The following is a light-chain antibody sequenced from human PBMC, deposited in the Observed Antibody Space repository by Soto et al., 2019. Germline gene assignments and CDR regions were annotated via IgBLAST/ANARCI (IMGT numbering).Light chain of an antibody. Sequence: QSVLTQPASVSGSPGQSITISCTGTSSDVGGYNYVSWYQQHPGKAPKFMIYDVSNRPSGVSNRFSGSKSGNTASLTISGLQAEDEADYYCSSYTSSSTLDVFGTG. J-gene: IGLJ1*01. CDR2: DVS. V-gene: IGLV2-14*01. CDR3: SSYTSSSTLDV. CDR1: SSDVGGYNY.